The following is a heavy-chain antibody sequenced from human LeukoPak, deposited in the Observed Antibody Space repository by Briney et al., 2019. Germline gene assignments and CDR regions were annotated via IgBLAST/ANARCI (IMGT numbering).Heavy chain of an antibody. CDR3: ARDLSQLLSIFDI. Sequence: GGSLRLSCAASGFTFSSCSMNWVRQAPGKGLDWVSYISSSSTTIYYADSVKGRFTISRDNAKNSLYLQMNSLRAEDTAVYYCARDLSQLLSIFDIWGQGTMVTVSS. J-gene: IGHJ3*02. CDR1: GFTFSSCS. CDR2: ISSSSTTI. D-gene: IGHD2-2*01. V-gene: IGHV3-48*01.